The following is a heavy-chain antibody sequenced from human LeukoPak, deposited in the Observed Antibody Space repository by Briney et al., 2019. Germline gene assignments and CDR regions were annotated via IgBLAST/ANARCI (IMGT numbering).Heavy chain of an antibody. CDR3: ARDLWPYDSSGYPGY. J-gene: IGHJ4*02. CDR1: GGSFSGYY. Sequence: SETLSLTCAVYGGSFSGYYWSWIRQPPGKGLEWIGEINHSGSTNYNPSLKSRVTISVDTSKNQFSLKLSSVTAADTAVYYCARDLWPYDSSGYPGYWGQGTLVTVSP. D-gene: IGHD3-22*01. V-gene: IGHV4-34*01. CDR2: INHSGST.